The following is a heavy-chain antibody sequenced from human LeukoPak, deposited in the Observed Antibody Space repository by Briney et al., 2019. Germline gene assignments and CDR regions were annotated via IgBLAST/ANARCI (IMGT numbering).Heavy chain of an antibody. Sequence: SVKVSCKASGGTFSSYAISWVRQAPGQGLEWMGGIIPIFGTANYAQKFQGRVTITADESTSTAYMELSSLRSEDTAVYYCARAIVVVTAIPFAYGMDVWGQGTTVTVSS. D-gene: IGHD2-21*02. V-gene: IGHV1-69*01. CDR2: IIPIFGTA. CDR3: ARAIVVVTAIPFAYGMDV. J-gene: IGHJ6*02. CDR1: GGTFSSYA.